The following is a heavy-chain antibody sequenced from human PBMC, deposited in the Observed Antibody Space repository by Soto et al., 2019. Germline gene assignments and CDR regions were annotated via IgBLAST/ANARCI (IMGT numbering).Heavy chain of an antibody. Sequence: GPPVKVSCKASGYTFTGYYMHWVRQAPGQGLEWMGWINPNSGGTNYAQKFQGWVTMTRDTSISTAYMELSRLRSDDTAVYYCARDRIPSRLLWFGESKEEYYGMDVWGQGNTVTVSS. CDR1: GYTFTGYY. J-gene: IGHJ6*02. D-gene: IGHD3-10*01. V-gene: IGHV1-2*04. CDR2: INPNSGGT. CDR3: ARDRIPSRLLWFGESKEEYYGMDV.